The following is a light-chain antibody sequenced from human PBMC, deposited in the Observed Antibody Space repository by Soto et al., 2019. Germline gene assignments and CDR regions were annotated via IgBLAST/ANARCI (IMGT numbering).Light chain of an antibody. V-gene: IGLV3-21*02. Sequence: SYELTQPPSVSVAPGQTATITCGGDSIGSKSVHWYQHKPGQAPVVVVYHDSDRPSGIPERFSGSNSGNTATLTISRVEAGDEAVYSCQVWDNNSDHVVFGGGTQLTVL. CDR2: HDS. CDR3: QVWDNNSDHVV. J-gene: IGLJ2*01. CDR1: SIGSKS.